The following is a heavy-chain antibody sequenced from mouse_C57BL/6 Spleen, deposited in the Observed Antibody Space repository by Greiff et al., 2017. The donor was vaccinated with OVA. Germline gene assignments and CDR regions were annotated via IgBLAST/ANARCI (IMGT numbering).Heavy chain of an antibody. V-gene: IGHV1-69*01. CDR1: GYTFTSYW. J-gene: IGHJ2*01. Sequence: QVQLQQPGAELVMPGASVKLSCKASGYTFTSYWMHWVKQRPGQGLEWIGEIDPSDSYTNYNQKFKGKSTLTVDKSYSTAYMQLSIRTSEDSAFYYCASSTSFITTVVVDYWGQGTTLTVSS. CDR2: IDPSDSYT. D-gene: IGHD1-1*01. CDR3: ASSTSFITTVVVDY.